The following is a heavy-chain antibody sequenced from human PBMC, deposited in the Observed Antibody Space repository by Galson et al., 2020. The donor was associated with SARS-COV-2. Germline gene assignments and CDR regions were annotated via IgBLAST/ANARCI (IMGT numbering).Heavy chain of an antibody. CDR1: GYSFTSYW. Sequence: HGQSLKISCKGSGYSFTSYWISWVRQMPGKGLEWMGRIDPSDSYTNYSPSFQGHVTISADKSISTAYLQWSSLKASDTAMYYCARQVGGNPDGDFDYWGQGTLVTVSS. J-gene: IGHJ4*02. CDR2: IDPSDSYT. D-gene: IGHD2-15*01. V-gene: IGHV5-10-1*01. CDR3: ARQVGGNPDGDFDY.